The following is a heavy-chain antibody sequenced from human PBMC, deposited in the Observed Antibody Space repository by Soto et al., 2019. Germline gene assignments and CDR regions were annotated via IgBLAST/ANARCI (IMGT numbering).Heavy chain of an antibody. D-gene: IGHD6-13*01. V-gene: IGHV4-34*01. Sequence: SETLSLTCAVYGGSFSGYYWSWIRQPPGKGLEWIGEINHSGSTNYNPSLKSRVTISVDTSKNQFSLKLSSVTAADTAVYYCARGDSSSWSRDYWGQGTLVTVSS. CDR3: ARGDSSSWSRDY. J-gene: IGHJ4*02. CDR1: GGSFSGYY. CDR2: INHSGST.